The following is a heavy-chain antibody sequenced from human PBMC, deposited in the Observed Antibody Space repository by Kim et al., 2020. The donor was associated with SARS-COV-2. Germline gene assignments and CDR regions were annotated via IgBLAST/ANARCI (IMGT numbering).Heavy chain of an antibody. V-gene: IGHV3-33*01. J-gene: IGHJ4*02. CDR3: AREGLVEATTGFDY. CDR1: GFTFSSYG. Sequence: GGSLRLSCAASGFTFSSYGMHWVRQAPGKGLEWVAVIWYDGSYKYYADSVKGRFTISRDNSKNTLYLQMNSLRAEDTAVYYCAREGLVEATTGFDYWGQGTLVTVSS. CDR2: IWYDGSYK. D-gene: IGHD1-26*01.